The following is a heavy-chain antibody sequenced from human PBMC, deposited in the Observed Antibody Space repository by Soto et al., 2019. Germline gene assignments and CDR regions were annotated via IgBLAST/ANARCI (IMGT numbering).Heavy chain of an antibody. CDR3: AREYSSSSTYMDV. Sequence: PGGSLRLSCAASGFTFSSYWMHWVRQAPGKGLVWVSRINSDGSSTSYADSVKGRFTISRDNAKNTLYLQMNSLRAEDTAVYYCAREYSSSSTYMDVWGKGTTVTVSS. D-gene: IGHD6-6*01. CDR1: GFTFSSYW. J-gene: IGHJ6*03. CDR2: INSDGSST. V-gene: IGHV3-74*01.